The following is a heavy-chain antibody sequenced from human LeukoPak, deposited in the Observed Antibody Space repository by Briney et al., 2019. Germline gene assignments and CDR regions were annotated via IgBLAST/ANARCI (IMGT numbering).Heavy chain of an antibody. D-gene: IGHD3-22*01. J-gene: IGHJ4*02. Sequence: GRSLRLPCAASGFTFSSYGMHWVRQAPCKGLEWVAVIWYDGSNKYYADSVKGRFTISRDNSKNTLYLQMNSLRAEDTAVYYCARDSSGYFGDWGQGTLVTVSS. V-gene: IGHV3-33*01. CDR3: ARDSSGYFGD. CDR1: GFTFSSYG. CDR2: IWYDGSNK.